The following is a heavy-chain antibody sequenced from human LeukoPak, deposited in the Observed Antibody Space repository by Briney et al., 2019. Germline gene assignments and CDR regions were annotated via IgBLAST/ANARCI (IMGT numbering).Heavy chain of an antibody. CDR1: GFTFSSYG. CDR2: ISYDGSNK. J-gene: IGHJ3*02. CDR3: ARDLGVWGAFDI. Sequence: PGGSLRLSCAASGFTFSSYGMHWVRQAPGKGLEWVAVISYDGSNKYYADSVKGRFTISRDNSKNTLYLQMNSLRAEDTAVYYCARDLGVWGAFDIWGQGTMVTVSS. D-gene: IGHD6-13*01. V-gene: IGHV3-30*03.